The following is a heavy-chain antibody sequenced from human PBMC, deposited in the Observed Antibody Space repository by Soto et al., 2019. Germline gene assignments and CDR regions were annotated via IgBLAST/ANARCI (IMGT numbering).Heavy chain of an antibody. CDR1: GYNFTTHP. D-gene: IGHD5-12*01. J-gene: IGHJ4*02. Sequence: VASVKVSCKTSGYNFTTHPMHWVRQAPGQRLEWMGWINPGNGNTKYSQKFQGRVTITRDTSATTAYMELSSLRSEDTAVYHCARGVRSTGDTSGYEPGADWGQGTPVTVSS. CDR2: INPGNGNT. V-gene: IGHV1-3*01. CDR3: ARGVRSTGDTSGYEPGAD.